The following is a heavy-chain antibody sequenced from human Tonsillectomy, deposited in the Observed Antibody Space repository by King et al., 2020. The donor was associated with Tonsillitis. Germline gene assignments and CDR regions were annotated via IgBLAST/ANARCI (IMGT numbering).Heavy chain of an antibody. CDR2: ISYDGRKK. J-gene: IGHJ3*01. V-gene: IGHV3-30*04. CDR1: GFIFRTSG. Sequence: VQLVESGGGVVQPGRSLRLSCAASGFIFRTSGMHWVRQAPGKGLEGVAVISYDGRKKYYADYVKGRFTISRDNSKNTVYLQMNSLRVEDTALYYGARDLSGSRDCWGQGTMVTVSS. CDR3: ARDLSGSRDC. D-gene: IGHD1-26*01.